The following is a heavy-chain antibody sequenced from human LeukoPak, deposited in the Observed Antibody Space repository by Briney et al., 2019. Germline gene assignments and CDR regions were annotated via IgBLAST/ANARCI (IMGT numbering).Heavy chain of an antibody. CDR1: GYTFTSYY. CDR2: INPSGGST. J-gene: IGHJ4*02. CDR3: ARVRGLGATTYYFDY. V-gene: IGHV1-46*01. D-gene: IGHD3-10*01. Sequence: ASVKVSCKASGYTFTSYYMHWVRQAPGQGLEWMGIINPSGGSTSYAQKFQGRVTMTRDTSTSTVYMELSSLRSEDTAVYYCARVRGLGATTYYFDYWGQGTLVTVSS.